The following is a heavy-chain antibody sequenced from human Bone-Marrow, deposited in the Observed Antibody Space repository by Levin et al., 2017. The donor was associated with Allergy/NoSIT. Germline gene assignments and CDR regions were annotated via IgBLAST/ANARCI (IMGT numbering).Heavy chain of an antibody. CDR1: NGSIGSCDYY. V-gene: IGHV4-39*01. J-gene: IGHJ4*02. D-gene: IGHD3-9*01. CDR2: VFCSGST. CDR3: VRQAWVSVTGSGFFDN. Sequence: PSETLSLTCGVSNGSIGSCDYYWGWIRQTPGKGLEWIGAVFCSGSTYYYPSLKTRISISVDTSRDQFSLNLNSVTAADTAVYYCVRQAWVSVTGSGFFDNWGQGILVTVSS.